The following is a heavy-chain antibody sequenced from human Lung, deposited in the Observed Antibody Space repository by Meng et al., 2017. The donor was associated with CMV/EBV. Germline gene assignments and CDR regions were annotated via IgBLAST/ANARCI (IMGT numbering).Heavy chain of an antibody. V-gene: IGHV3-74*01. CDR1: GFFFSGYW. CDR2: INHDGGNT. D-gene: IGHD2-8*01. CDR3: VRASCTTDCSWEGRTDY. J-gene: IGHJ4*02. Sequence: GGSLRLXCAASGFFFSGYWMHWFRQVPGEGLLWVSRINHDGGNTVYADSVKGRFTISRDNAKNTLFLQMNSLRGEDTAVYYCVRASCTTDCSWEGRTDYWGQGXLVTVSS.